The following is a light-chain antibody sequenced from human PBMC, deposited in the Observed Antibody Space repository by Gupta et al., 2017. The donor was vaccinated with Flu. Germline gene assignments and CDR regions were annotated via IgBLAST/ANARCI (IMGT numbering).Light chain of an antibody. Sequence: QSALTQPASVSGSPGQAITISCTGTSSDVGRSDSVSWYQQHPDKAPKLLIFDVTNRPPGVSRRFSGSKSGTTASLTITGLQAEAETDYYCSSYTSTSTFYVFGTGTRVTVL. J-gene: IGLJ1*01. CDR1: SSDVGRSDS. CDR2: DVT. CDR3: SSYTSTSTFYV. V-gene: IGLV2-14*03.